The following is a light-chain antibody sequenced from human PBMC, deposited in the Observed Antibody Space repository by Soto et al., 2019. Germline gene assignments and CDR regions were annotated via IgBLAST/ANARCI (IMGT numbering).Light chain of an antibody. CDR2: AAS. CDR1: QSVSSY. Sequence: EIGVTKCPTNVTESPGDRATLSCGASQSVSSYLAWYQQKPGQAPKLLIYAASTLDSGIPSRFRGSGSGTDFTLTISSLQPEDFATYYCQQLNSYPPYTFGQGTRLEIK. J-gene: IGKJ5*01. V-gene: IGKV3-15*01. CDR3: QQLNSYPPYT.